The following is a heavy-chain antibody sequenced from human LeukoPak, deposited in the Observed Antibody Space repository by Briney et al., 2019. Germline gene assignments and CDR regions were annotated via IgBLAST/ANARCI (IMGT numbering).Heavy chain of an antibody. J-gene: IGHJ4*02. V-gene: IGHV4-59*08. CDR3: ARTPRSYYYDSSGYYDY. Sequence: SETLSLTRTVSGGSISSYYWSWIRQPPGKGLEWLGYIYYSGSTNYNPSLKSRVTISVDTSKNQFSLKLSSVTAADTAVYYCARTPRSYYYDSSGYYDYWGQGTLVTVSS. D-gene: IGHD3-22*01. CDR2: IYYSGST. CDR1: GGSISSYY.